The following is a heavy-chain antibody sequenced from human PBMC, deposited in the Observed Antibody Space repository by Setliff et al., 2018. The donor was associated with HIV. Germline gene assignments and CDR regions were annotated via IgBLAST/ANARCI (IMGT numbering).Heavy chain of an antibody. V-gene: IGHV3-33*01. J-gene: IGHJ6*03. CDR3: ARDPPQSGYHMDV. CDR1: GFTFSPHA. Sequence: PGGSLRLSCAASGFTFSPHAMHWVRQAPGKGLEWMAIIWYDGVTKYYGDSVEGRFTISRDNSKNILYLQMNGLRVEDTAVYYCARDPPQSGYHMDVRGKGTTVTVSS. CDR2: IWYDGVTK.